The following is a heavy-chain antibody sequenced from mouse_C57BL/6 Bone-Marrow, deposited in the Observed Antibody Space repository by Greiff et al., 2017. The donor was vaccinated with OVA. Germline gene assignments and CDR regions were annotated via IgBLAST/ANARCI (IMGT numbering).Heavy chain of an antibody. J-gene: IGHJ3*01. CDR3: ARRYGSSYDRFAY. V-gene: IGHV5-12*01. CDR1: GFTFSDYY. D-gene: IGHD1-1*01. Sequence: EVKVVESGGGLVQPGGSLKLSCAASGFTFSDYYMYWVRQTPEKRLEWVAYISNGGGSTYYPDTVKGRFTISRDNAKNTLYLQMSRLKSEDTAMYYCARRYGSSYDRFAYWGQGTLVTVSA. CDR2: ISNGGGST.